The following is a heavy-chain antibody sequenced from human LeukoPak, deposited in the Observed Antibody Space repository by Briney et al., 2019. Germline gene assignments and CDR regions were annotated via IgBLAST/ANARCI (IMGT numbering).Heavy chain of an antibody. CDR2: ISSSSSYI. V-gene: IGHV3-21*01. J-gene: IGHJ3*02. CDR1: GFTFSSYA. Sequence: GGSLRLSCAASGFTFSSYAMSWVRQAPGKGLEWVSSISSSSSYIYYADSVKGRFTISRDNAKNSLYLQMNSLRAEDTAVYYCARDADYYDSSGYYYVKSAFDIWGQGTMVTVSS. D-gene: IGHD3-22*01. CDR3: ARDADYYDSSGYYYVKSAFDI.